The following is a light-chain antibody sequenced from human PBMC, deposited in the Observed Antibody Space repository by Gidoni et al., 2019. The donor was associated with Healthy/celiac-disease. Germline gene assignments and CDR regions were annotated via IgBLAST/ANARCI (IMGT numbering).Light chain of an antibody. J-gene: IGLJ2*01. V-gene: IGLV3-1*01. CDR3: QAWDSSRV. Sequence: SYELTQPPSVSVSPGQTASITCSGDKLGDKYACWYQQKPGQSPVLVIYQDSKRPPGIPDRFSGSNSGNTATLTISGTQAMDEADYYCQAWDSSRVFGGGTKLTVL. CDR1: KLGDKY. CDR2: QDS.